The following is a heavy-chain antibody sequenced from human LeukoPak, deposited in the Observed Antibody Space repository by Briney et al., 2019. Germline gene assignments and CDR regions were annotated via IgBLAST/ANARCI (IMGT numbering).Heavy chain of an antibody. J-gene: IGHJ6*02. V-gene: IGHV4-61*02. D-gene: IGHD3-16*01. CDR1: GGSISSGSYY. Sequence: SETLSLTCTVSGGSISSGSYYWSWIRQPAGKGLEWIGRIYTSGSTNYNPSLKRRVTISVDTSKNQFSLKLSSVTAADTAVYYCARDWGSDVYGMDVWGQGTTVTVSS. CDR3: ARDWGSDVYGMDV. CDR2: IYTSGST.